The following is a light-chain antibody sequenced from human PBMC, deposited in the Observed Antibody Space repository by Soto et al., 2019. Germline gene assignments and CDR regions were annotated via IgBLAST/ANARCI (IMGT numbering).Light chain of an antibody. V-gene: IGLV1-40*01. CDR1: SSNIGAGYD. J-gene: IGLJ2*01. CDR2: GNS. CDR3: QSYDSSLSVV. Sequence: QSVLTQPPSVSGAPGQRVTISCTGSSSNIGAGYDVHWYQQLLGTAPKLLIYGNSNRPSGVPDRFSGSKSGTSASLAITGLQAEDEADYYCQSYDSSLSVVFGGGTNLTVL.